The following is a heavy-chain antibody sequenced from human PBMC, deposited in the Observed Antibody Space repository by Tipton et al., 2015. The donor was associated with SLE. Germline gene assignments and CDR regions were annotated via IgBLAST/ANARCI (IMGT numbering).Heavy chain of an antibody. J-gene: IGHJ6*03. V-gene: IGHV4-59*01. CDR2: IYYSGST. Sequence: TLSLTCTVSGGSISSYYWSWIRQPPGKGLEWIGYIYYSGSTNYNPSLKSRVTISVDTSKNQFSLKLSSVTAADTAVYYCARVPAVYYYYMDVWGKGTTGTVSS. D-gene: IGHD2-2*01. CDR3: ARVPAVYYYYMDV. CDR1: GGSISSYY.